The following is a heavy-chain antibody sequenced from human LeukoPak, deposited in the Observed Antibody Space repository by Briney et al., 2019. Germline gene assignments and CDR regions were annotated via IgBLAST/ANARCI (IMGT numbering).Heavy chain of an antibody. V-gene: IGHV1-69*01. CDR1: GGTFSSYA. CDR2: IISICGTA. CDR3: TRGIPTEDILTGYYKNRDAFDI. Sequence: SVKVSCKASGGTFSSYAISWVRQAPGQGLEWMGGIISICGTANYAQKFQGRVTITADESTSTAYMELSSLRSEDTAVYYCTRGIPTEDILTGYYKNRDAFDIWGQGTMVTVSS. D-gene: IGHD3-9*01. J-gene: IGHJ3*02.